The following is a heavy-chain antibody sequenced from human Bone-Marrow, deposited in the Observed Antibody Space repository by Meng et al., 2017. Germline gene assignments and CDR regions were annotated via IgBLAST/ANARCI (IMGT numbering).Heavy chain of an antibody. CDR3: ARDYGGNSGRFDP. Sequence: QVQLVQSGAEVKKPGASVKVSCKASGYTFTSYGISWVRQAPGQGLEWMGWISAYNGNTNYAQKFQGRVTLTRDTSRSTAYMELSSLTSDDTAIYYCARDYGGNSGRFDPWGQGTLVTVSS. D-gene: IGHD4-23*01. CDR2: ISAYNGNT. J-gene: IGHJ5*02. CDR1: GYTFTSYG. V-gene: IGHV1-18*01.